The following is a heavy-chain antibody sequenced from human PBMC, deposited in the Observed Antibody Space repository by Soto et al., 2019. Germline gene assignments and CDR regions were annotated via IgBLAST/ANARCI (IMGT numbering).Heavy chain of an antibody. J-gene: IGHJ4*02. V-gene: IGHV3-23*01. Sequence: VQLLASGGGLVQPGGSLRLSCVVSGFTFTNYGVTWVRQAPGKGLQWVSGFSGGSGTTHYRDSVKGRFTISRDDSKSTVYLQMNSLGVDDTAVYYCVKWNGYGYYWGQGTLVTVSS. CDR2: FSGGSGTT. CDR1: GFTFTNYG. D-gene: IGHD1-1*01. CDR3: VKWNGYGYY.